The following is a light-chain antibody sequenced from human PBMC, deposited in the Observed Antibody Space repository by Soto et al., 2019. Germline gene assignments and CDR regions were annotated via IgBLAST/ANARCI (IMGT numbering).Light chain of an antibody. CDR3: CSYAGSSTPVV. CDR1: SSDVGSYNL. CDR2: EGS. V-gene: IGLV2-23*01. J-gene: IGLJ2*01. Sequence: QSVLTQPASVSGSPGQSITISCTGTSSDVGSYNLVSWYQQHPGKAPKLMIYEGSKRPSGVSNRFSGSKSGNTASLTISGLQAEDEADYYCCSYAGSSTPVVFCGGIKLTVL.